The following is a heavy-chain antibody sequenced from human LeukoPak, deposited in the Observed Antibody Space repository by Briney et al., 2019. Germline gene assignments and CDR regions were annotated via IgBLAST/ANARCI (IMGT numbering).Heavy chain of an antibody. CDR2: IRSKVYGGTP. CDR3: SREGGSGWAYDY. Sequence: GGSLRLSCTGSGFTFGDYAMSWFRQAPERGLEYIGFIRSKVYGGTPEYAASVRGRFTISRDDSKSLTYLHMNSLKSEDTAVYYCSREGGSGWAYDYWGQEPWSPSPQ. D-gene: IGHD6-19*01. CDR1: GFTFGDYA. J-gene: IGHJ4*01. V-gene: IGHV3-49*03.